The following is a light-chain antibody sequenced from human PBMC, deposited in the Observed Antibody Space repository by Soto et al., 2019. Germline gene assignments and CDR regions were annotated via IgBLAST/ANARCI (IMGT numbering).Light chain of an antibody. J-gene: IGKJ4*01. V-gene: IGKV1-39*01. Sequence: DIQMTQSPSSLSAFVGDRVTITCRASQSISSSLTWYQQRPGKAPKLLIYAASSLQSGVPSRFSGSGFGGTDFTLTISSLQPEDFATSYCQQSYSTPLTFGGGTKVEIK. CDR1: QSISSS. CDR2: AAS. CDR3: QQSYSTPLT.